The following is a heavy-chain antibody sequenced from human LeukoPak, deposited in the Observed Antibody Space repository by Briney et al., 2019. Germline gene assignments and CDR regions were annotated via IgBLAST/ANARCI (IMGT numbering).Heavy chain of an antibody. V-gene: IGHV1-46*01. D-gene: IGHD6-13*01. CDR2: INPSGGST. CDR1: GYTFTSYY. J-gene: IGHJ4*02. CDR3: ARSVGIAAAEDY. Sequence: ASVKVSCKASGYTFTSYYMHWVRQAPGQGLEWMGIINPSGGSTCYAQKFQGRVTMTRDTSTSTVYMELSSLRSEDTAVYYCARSVGIAAAEDYWGQGTLVTVSS.